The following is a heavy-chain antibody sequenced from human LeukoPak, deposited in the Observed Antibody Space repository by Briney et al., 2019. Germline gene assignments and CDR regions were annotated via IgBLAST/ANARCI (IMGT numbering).Heavy chain of an antibody. J-gene: IGHJ4*02. Sequence: GGSLRLSCAASGFTFSSYGMHWVRQAPGKGLEWVAVISYDGSNKYYAGSVKGRFTISRDNSKNTLYLQMNSLRAEDTAVYYCAKISKRENITPDYWGQGTLVTVSS. CDR3: AKISKRENITPDY. V-gene: IGHV3-30*18. CDR1: GFTFSSYG. CDR2: ISYDGSNK. D-gene: IGHD1-26*01.